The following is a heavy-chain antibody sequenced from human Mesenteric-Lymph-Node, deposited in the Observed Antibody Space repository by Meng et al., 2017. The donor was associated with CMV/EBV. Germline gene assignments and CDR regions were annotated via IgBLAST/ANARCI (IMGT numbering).Heavy chain of an antibody. Sequence: ASVKVSCKASGYTFTSYGISWVRQAPGQGLEWMGWISAYNGNTNYAQKLQDRVTMTTDTSTSTAYMELRSLRSDDTAVYYCARFFWSGYYPENPFDYWGQGTLVTVSS. J-gene: IGHJ4*02. CDR1: GYTFTSYG. CDR2: ISAYNGNT. D-gene: IGHD3-3*01. CDR3: ARFFWSGYYPENPFDY. V-gene: IGHV1-18*01.